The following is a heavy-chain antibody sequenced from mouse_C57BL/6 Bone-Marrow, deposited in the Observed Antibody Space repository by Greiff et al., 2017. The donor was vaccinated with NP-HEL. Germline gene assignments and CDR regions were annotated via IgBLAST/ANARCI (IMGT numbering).Heavy chain of an antibody. J-gene: IGHJ3*01. CDR1: GYSFTGYY. D-gene: IGHD2-5*01. CDR3: ASYYSKGFAY. V-gene: IGHV1-42*01. Sequence: EVQLQESGPELVKPGASVKISCKASGYSFTGYYMNWVKQSPEKSLEWIGEINPSTGGTTYNQKFKAKATLTVDKSSSTAYMQLKSLTSEDSAVYYCASYYSKGFAYWGQGTLVTVSA. CDR2: INPSTGGT.